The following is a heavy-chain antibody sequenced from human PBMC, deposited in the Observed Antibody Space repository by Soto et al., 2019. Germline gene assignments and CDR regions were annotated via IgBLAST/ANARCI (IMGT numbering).Heavy chain of an antibody. CDR2: IWHDGNNK. CDR3: ASDLVGASDSYGLDV. CDR1: GFTFSNYG. J-gene: IGHJ6*02. D-gene: IGHD1-26*01. Sequence: GGSLRLSCAASGFTFSNYGMHWVRQAPGKGLEWVAIIWHDGNNKYYADSVRGRFIISRDNSKNRLYLQMNSLRAEDTAVYYCASDLVGASDSYGLDVWGQGTTVTVYS. V-gene: IGHV3-33*01.